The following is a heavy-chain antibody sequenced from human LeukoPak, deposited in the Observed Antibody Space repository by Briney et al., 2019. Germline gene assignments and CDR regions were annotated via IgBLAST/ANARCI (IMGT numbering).Heavy chain of an antibody. CDR1: GFTFSGSA. CDR2: IRNRANSYST. CDR3: TRPGTYYDIVTGYYLDRDYYYMDV. V-gene: IGHV3-73*01. J-gene: IGHJ6*03. D-gene: IGHD3-9*01. Sequence: GGSLRLSCAASGFTFSGSAMHWLRQASGKGLEWVGRIRNRANSYSTAYAESVQGRFTISRDDSRNTAYLQMNSLKSEDPAVYYCTRPGTYYDIVTGYYLDRDYYYMDVWGKGTTVTVSS.